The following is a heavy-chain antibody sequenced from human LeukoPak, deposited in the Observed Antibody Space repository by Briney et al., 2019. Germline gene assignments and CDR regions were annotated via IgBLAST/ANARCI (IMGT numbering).Heavy chain of an antibody. CDR1: GFTFSSYS. J-gene: IGHJ4*02. CDR3: ARGRSSNWNHDY. CDR2: ISSSSSYI. D-gene: IGHD1-1*01. V-gene: IGHV3-21*01. Sequence: GGSLRLSCAASGFTFSSYSMNWVRQAPGKGLEWVSSISSSSSYIYYADSVKGRFTISRDNAKNSLYLQMNSLRAEDTAVYYCARGRSSNWNHDYWGQGTLVTVSS.